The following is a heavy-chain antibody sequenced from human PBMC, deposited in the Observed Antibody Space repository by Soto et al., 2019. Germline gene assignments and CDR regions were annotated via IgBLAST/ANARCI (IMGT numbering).Heavy chain of an antibody. D-gene: IGHD2-15*01. J-gene: IGHJ4*02. CDR3: ARGCSGGTCYSYFDY. Sequence: VASVKVSCKPSGYTFTRYAMHWVRQAPGQRLEWMGWINAGNGNTKYSQKFQGRVTITRDTSASTAYMELSSLRSEDTAVYYCARGCSGGTCYSYFDYWGQGTVVTVSS. CDR2: INAGNGNT. V-gene: IGHV1-3*01. CDR1: GYTFTRYA.